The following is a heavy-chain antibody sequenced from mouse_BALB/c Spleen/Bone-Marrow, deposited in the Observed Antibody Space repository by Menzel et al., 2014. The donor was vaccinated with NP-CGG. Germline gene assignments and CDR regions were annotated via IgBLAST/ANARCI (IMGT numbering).Heavy chain of an antibody. CDR1: GYTFTSYW. V-gene: IGHV1-87*01. J-gene: IGHJ2*01. CDR2: IYPGDGDT. D-gene: IGHD2-1*01. Sequence: VQLQVSGAELARPGASVKLSCKASGYTFTSYWMQWVKQRPGQGLEWIGAIYPGDGDTRHTQKFKGKATLTADKSSNTAYMQLSSLVSEDSAVYYCARGNGNYGFDYRGPGSPLTVSS. CDR3: ARGNGNYGFDY.